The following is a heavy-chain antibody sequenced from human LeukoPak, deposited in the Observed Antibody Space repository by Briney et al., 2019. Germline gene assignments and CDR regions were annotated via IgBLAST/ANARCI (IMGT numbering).Heavy chain of an antibody. CDR2: INSDGSWT. CDR3: ARDVTPTYYDYVWGSYRLAEPLDY. CDR1: GNYW. V-gene: IGHV3-74*01. J-gene: IGHJ4*02. D-gene: IGHD3-16*02. Sequence: PGGSLRLSCAAPGNYWMHWVRQAPGKGLVWVSHINSDGSWTSYADSVKGRFTISKDNAKNSLYLQMNSLRAEDTAVYYCARDVTPTYYDYVWGSYRLAEPLDYWGQGTLVTVSS.